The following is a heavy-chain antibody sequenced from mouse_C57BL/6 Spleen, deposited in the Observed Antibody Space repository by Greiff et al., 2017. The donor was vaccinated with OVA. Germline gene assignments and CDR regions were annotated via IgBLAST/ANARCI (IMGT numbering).Heavy chain of an antibody. D-gene: IGHD2-4*01. V-gene: IGHV1-20*01. CDR2: INPYNGDT. CDR1: GYSFTGYF. Sequence: VQLKESGPELVKPGDSVKISCKASGYSFTGYFMNWVMQTHGKSLEWIGRINPYNGDTFYNQKFKGKATLTADKSSSTAHMALRSLTSEDSAVYYGAREGYYDCDYYAMDYWGQGTSVTVSS. J-gene: IGHJ4*01. CDR3: AREGYYDCDYYAMDY.